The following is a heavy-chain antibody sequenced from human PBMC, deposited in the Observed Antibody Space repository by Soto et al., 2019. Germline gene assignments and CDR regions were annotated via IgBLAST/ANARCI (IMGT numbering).Heavy chain of an antibody. CDR2: ISRSGDST. J-gene: IGHJ6*02. CDR1: GFTFSNYA. CDR3: AKGAFAGYYYYGMDV. D-gene: IGHD3-16*01. V-gene: IGHV3-23*01. Sequence: PGGSLRLSCAASGFTFSNYAMTWVRQAPGKGLEWVSAISRSGDSTFYADSVKGRFTISRDNSKNTLYLQMSSLRAEDTAVYYCAKGAFAGYYYYGMDVWGLGTTVTVSS.